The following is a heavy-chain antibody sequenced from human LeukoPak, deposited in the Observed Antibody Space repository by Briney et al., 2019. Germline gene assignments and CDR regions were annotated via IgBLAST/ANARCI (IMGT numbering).Heavy chain of an antibody. J-gene: IGHJ4*02. Sequence: ASVKVSCKASGGTFSSYAISWVRQAPGQGLEWMGRIIPILGIANYAQKFQGRVTITADKSTSTAYMELSSLRSEDTAVYYCARGEGYGRKIDYWGQGTLVTVSS. D-gene: IGHD5-18*01. CDR3: ARGEGYGRKIDY. CDR2: IIPILGIA. V-gene: IGHV1-69*04. CDR1: GGTFSSYA.